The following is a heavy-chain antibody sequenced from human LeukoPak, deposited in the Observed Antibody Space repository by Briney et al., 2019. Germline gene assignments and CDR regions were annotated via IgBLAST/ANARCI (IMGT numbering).Heavy chain of an antibody. CDR2: INPNSGGT. J-gene: IGHJ5*02. CDR1: GGTFSSYA. D-gene: IGHD4-23*01. Sequence: ASVKVSCKASGGTFSSYAISWVRQAPGQGLEWMGWINPNSGGTNYAQKFQGWVTMTRDTSISTAYMELSRLRSDDTAVYYCARSYGGNYWFDPWGQGTLVTVSS. CDR3: ARSYGGNYWFDP. V-gene: IGHV1-2*04.